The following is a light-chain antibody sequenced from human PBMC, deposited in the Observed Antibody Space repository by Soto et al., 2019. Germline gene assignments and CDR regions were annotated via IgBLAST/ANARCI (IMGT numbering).Light chain of an antibody. CDR1: QTISND. J-gene: IGKJ4*01. Sequence: EVVMTQSPATVSVSPGEGVTLSCRASQTISNDLAWYQQKPGQAPWLLIYGASTRATGVPARFSGGGSGTEFTLTISSLQSEDFAFYYCQQNNKWPPVTFGGGTKVEIK. CDR3: QQNNKWPPVT. CDR2: GAS. V-gene: IGKV3-15*01.